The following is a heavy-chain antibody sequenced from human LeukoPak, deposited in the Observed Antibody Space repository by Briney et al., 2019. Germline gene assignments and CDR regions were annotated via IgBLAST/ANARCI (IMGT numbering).Heavy chain of an antibody. V-gene: IGHV3-7*01. CDR3: ARVRFLEWSDY. CDR1: GFSLRSFW. CDR2: INQEGNEK. D-gene: IGHD3-3*01. J-gene: IGHJ4*02. Sequence: GGSLRLSCEPSGFSLRSFWMTWVRQAPGKGPEWVANINQEGNEKYYGDSVKGRFTISRDNAKNTLYLEMNSLRAEDTAVYYCARVRFLEWSDYWGQGTLVTVSS.